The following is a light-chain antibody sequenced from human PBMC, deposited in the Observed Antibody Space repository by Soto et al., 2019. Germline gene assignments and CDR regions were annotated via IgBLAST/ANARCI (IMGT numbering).Light chain of an antibody. Sequence: EIFLTQSPGTLSLSQWEIATLSCRASQSVSSSYLAWYQQKPGQAPRLLIYGASSRATGIPDRFSGSGSGADFTLTISRLEPEDFAVYYCQQYGSSPLTFGGGTKVDIK. V-gene: IGKV3-20*01. CDR2: GAS. CDR3: QQYGSSPLT. CDR1: QSVSSSY. J-gene: IGKJ4*01.